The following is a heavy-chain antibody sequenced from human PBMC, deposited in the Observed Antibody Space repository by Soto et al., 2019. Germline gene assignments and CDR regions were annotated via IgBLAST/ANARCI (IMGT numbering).Heavy chain of an antibody. Sequence: XGSLRLSCAASVFPFSSYAMSWVRHSPGKWLEWVSFISGDGGSRYYADSLKGRFTISRDNSKNTVYLQLNSPRADDTAVYYCAKDGGILDGAFDYWGQGTLVSVS. CDR1: VFPFSSYA. J-gene: IGHJ4*02. V-gene: IGHV3-23*01. CDR2: ISGDGGSR. D-gene: IGHD3-3*01. CDR3: AKDGGILDGAFDY.